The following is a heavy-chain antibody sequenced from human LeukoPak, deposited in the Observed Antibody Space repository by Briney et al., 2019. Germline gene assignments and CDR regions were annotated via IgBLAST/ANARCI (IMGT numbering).Heavy chain of an antibody. V-gene: IGHV3-74*03. Sequence: GGSLRLSCAAPGFTFSSHWMHWVRQPPGKGLVGVSRINTDGSITTYADSVKGRFTISRDNAKNTLYLQMNSLRAEDTAVYYCVRDSSSLYWGQGTLVTVSS. D-gene: IGHD6-6*01. J-gene: IGHJ4*02. CDR3: VRDSSSLY. CDR2: INTDGSIT. CDR1: GFTFSSHW.